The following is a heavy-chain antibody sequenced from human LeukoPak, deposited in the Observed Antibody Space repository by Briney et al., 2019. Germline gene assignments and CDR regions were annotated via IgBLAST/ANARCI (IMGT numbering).Heavy chain of an antibody. D-gene: IGHD1-26*01. Sequence: GGSLRLSCAASGFTFSSYAMHWVRQAPGKGLEWVAVISYDGSNKYYADSVKGRFTISRDNSKNTLYLQMNSLRAEDTAVYYCARRSSRELLGFDYWGQGTLVTVSS. CDR2: ISYDGSNK. CDR1: GFTFSSYA. V-gene: IGHV3-30-3*01. J-gene: IGHJ4*02. CDR3: ARRSSRELLGFDY.